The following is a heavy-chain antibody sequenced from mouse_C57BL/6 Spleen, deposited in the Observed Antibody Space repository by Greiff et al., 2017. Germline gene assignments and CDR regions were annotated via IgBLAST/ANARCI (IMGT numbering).Heavy chain of an antibody. J-gene: IGHJ4*01. CDR1: GFSLTSYG. V-gene: IGHV2-2*01. CDR3: ASYAMDY. CDR2: NWSGGST. Sequence: VQLQQSGPGLVQPSQSLSIPCPVPGFSLTSYGVHWVRQSPGKGLEWLGVNWSGGSTDYNAAFISRLSISEDNSKSQVFVKMNSLQADDTAIYYCASYAMDYWGQGTSVTVSS.